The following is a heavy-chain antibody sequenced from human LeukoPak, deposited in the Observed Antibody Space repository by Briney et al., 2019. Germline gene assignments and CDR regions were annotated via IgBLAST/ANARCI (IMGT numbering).Heavy chain of an antibody. CDR3: ARRYYYYASGSSPSFDY. CDR2: IFYSGST. J-gene: IGHJ4*02. Sequence: PSETLSLTCTVSGASINSGGYYWSWIRQHPGKGLEWIGYIFYSGSTYYNPSLKSRVTISVDTSKNQFSLKLNPVTAADTAVYYCARRYYYYASGSSPSFDYWGQGALVTVSS. D-gene: IGHD3-10*01. CDR1: GASINSGGYY. V-gene: IGHV4-31*03.